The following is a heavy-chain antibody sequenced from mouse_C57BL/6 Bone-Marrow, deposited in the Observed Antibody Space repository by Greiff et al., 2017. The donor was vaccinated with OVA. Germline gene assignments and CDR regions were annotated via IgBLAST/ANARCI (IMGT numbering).Heavy chain of an antibody. J-gene: IGHJ3*01. Sequence: VQLQQSGPGLVAPSQSLSITCTVSGFSLTSYGVSWVRQPPGKGLEWLGVIWGDGSTNYHSALISRLSISKDKSKSQVFLILNSLQTDDTATYYCAKEDPLWRFAYWGQGTLVTVSA. V-gene: IGHV2-3*01. CDR3: AKEDPLWRFAY. D-gene: IGHD1-1*02. CDR1: GFSLTSYG. CDR2: IWGDGST.